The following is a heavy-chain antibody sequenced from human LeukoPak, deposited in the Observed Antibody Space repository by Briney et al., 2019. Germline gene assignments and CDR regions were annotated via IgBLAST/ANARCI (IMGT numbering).Heavy chain of an antibody. CDR2: INHSGST. Sequence: SETLSLTCAVYGGSFSGYYWSWIRQPPGKGLEWIGEINHSGSTNYNPSLKSRVTISVDTSKNQFSLRLRSVTAADTAVYYCATRLHGWFDPWGQGTLVTVSS. D-gene: IGHD4-11*01. CDR3: ATRLHGWFDP. V-gene: IGHV4-34*01. CDR1: GGSFSGYY. J-gene: IGHJ5*02.